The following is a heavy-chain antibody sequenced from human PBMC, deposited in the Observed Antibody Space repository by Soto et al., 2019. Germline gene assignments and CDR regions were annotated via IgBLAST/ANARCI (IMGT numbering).Heavy chain of an antibody. D-gene: IGHD3-10*02. CDR3: AGCSGSYYKDLDY. J-gene: IGHJ4*02. CDR2: IYHSGST. Sequence: SETLSLTCAVSGGSISSSNWWSWFLQPPGKGLEWIGEIYHSGSTNYNPSLKSRVTISVDKSKNQFSLKLSSVTAADTAVYYCAGCSGSYYKDLDYWGQGTLVTVSS. CDR1: GGSISSSNW. V-gene: IGHV4-4*02.